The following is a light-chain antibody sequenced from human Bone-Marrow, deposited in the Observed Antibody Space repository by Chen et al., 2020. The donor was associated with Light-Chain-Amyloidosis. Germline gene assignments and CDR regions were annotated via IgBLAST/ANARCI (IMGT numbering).Light chain of an antibody. V-gene: IGLV2-14*01. CDR3: SSYTITNTLV. J-gene: IGLJ1*01. CDR1: RSDVGGDNH. CDR2: EVT. Sequence: QSAHTQPPSVSGSPGQSLTIPCTGTRSDVGGDNHVSWYQQHPDKAPKLMIYEVTNRPSWVPDRFSGSKSDNTASLTISGLQTEDEADYFCSSYTITNTLVFGSGTRVTVL.